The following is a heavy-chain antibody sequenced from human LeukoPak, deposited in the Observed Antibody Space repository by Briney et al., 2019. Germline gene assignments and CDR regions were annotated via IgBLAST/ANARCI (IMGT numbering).Heavy chain of an antibody. V-gene: IGHV3-30*07. D-gene: IGHD5-24*01. CDR1: GFTFSSYA. CDR2: ISYDGSNK. J-gene: IGHJ4*02. Sequence: RSLRLSCAASGFTFSSYAMHWVRQAPGKGLEWVAVISYDGSNKYYADSVKGRFTISRDNAKNSLYLQMNSLRDEDTAVYYCARRDGYTWDWGQETLVTVSS. CDR3: ARRDGYTWD.